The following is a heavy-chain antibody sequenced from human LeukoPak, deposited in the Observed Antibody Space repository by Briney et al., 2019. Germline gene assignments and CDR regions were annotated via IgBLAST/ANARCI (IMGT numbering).Heavy chain of an antibody. Sequence: PSETLSLTCTVSGGSISSYYWSWIRKPPGKGLEWIGYIYYSENTNYNPSLKSRVTISVDTSKNQFSLKLSSVTAADTAVYYCARSHKAMAGEGLFDYWGQGTLVTVSS. CDR2: IYYSENT. J-gene: IGHJ4*02. D-gene: IGHD5-18*01. V-gene: IGHV4-59*01. CDR1: GGSISSYY. CDR3: ARSHKAMAGEGLFDY.